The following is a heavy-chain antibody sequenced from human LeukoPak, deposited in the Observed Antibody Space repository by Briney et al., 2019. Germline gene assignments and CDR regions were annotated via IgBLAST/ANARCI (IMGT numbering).Heavy chain of an antibody. Sequence: SETLSLTCTVSGGSISSSSYYWGWFRQPPGKGLEWIGSIYYSGSTYYNPSLKSRVTISVDTSKNQFTLKLSSVTAADTAVYYCARAGLYGSGSLPPRSGFDYWGQGTLVTVSS. CDR1: GGSISSSSYY. CDR3: ARAGLYGSGSLPPRSGFDY. CDR2: IYYSGST. D-gene: IGHD3-10*01. V-gene: IGHV4-39*06. J-gene: IGHJ4*02.